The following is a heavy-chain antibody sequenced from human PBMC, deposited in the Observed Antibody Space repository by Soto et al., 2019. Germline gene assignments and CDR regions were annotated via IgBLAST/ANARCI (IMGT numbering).Heavy chain of an antibody. CDR2: IHYSGST. D-gene: IGHD3-3*01. CDR1: GGSISSSSYY. J-gene: IGHJ4*02. Sequence: SETLSLTCTVSGGSISSSSYYWGWIRQPPGKGLEWIGSIHYSGSTYYNPSLKSRVTISVDTSKNQLSLKLSSVTAADTALYYCARHNYDFWSAYLDWGQGALVTVAS. V-gene: IGHV4-39*01. CDR3: ARHNYDFWSAYLD.